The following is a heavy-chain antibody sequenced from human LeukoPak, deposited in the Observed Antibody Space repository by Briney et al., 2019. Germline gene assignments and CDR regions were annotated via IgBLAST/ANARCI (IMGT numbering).Heavy chain of an antibody. CDR2: IREDGTIT. V-gene: IGHV3-74*01. Sequence: GGSLRLSCAASGFTFSSYWMHWVRQVPGKGLVWVSRIREDGTITNYEDSVKGRFTIFRDNARNTLYLQMHSLRAEDTAIYYCARNFVGASTSDFHSWGQGTQVTVSS. D-gene: IGHD1-26*01. CDR3: ARNFVGASTSDFHS. J-gene: IGHJ4*02. CDR1: GFTFSSYW.